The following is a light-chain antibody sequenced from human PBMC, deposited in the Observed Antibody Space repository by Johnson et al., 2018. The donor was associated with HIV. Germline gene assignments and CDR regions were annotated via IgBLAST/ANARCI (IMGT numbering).Light chain of an antibody. CDR3: GTWDSSLSAPYV. V-gene: IGLV1-51*02. Sequence: QSVLTQPPSVSAAPGQKVTISCSGSSSNIANKYVSWYQHLPGTAPKLLIYENTRRPSGIPDRFSSSKSGTSATLGITGLQTGDEADYYCGTWDSSLSAPYVFGTGTKVPVL. CDR1: SSNIANKY. J-gene: IGLJ1*01. CDR2: ENT.